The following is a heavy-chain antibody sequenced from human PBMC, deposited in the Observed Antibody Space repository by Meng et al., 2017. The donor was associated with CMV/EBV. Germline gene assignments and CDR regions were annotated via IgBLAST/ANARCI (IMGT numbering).Heavy chain of an antibody. CDR3: AIRGSYYWFDP. V-gene: IGHV5-51*01. Sequence: GGSLRLSCKGSGYSFTSYWIGWVRQMPGKGLEWMGIIYPGDSDTRYSPSFQGQVTISADKSIGTAYLQWSSLKASDTAMYYCAIRGSYYWFDPWGQGTLVTVSS. CDR2: IYPGDSDT. D-gene: IGHD1-26*01. CDR1: GYSFTSYW. J-gene: IGHJ5*02.